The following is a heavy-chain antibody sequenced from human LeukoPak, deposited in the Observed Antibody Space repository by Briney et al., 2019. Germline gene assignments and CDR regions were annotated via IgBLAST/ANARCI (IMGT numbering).Heavy chain of an antibody. V-gene: IGHV4-59*01. CDR2: IYYSGST. CDR3: ARQGGAFDI. J-gene: IGHJ3*02. Sequence: SETLFLTCTVSGGSISSNYWSWIRQPPGKGLEWIGYIYYSGSTNYNPSLKSRVTISVDTSKNQFSLKLNSVTTADTAVYYCARQGGAFDIWGQGTMVTVSS. D-gene: IGHD3-16*01. CDR1: GGSISSNY.